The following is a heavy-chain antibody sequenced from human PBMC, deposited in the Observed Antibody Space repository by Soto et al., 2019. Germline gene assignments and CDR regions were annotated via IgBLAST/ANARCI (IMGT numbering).Heavy chain of an antibody. V-gene: IGHV3-48*02. D-gene: IGHD6-13*01. CDR1: GFTFSSYS. Sequence: GGSLRLSCAASGFTFSSYSMNWVRQAPGKGLEWVSYISSSSSTIYYADSVKGRFTISRDNAKNSLYLQMNSLRDEDTAVYYCAKTAGSNSWYQTPFDYWGQGTLVTVSS. CDR2: ISSSSSTI. J-gene: IGHJ4*02. CDR3: AKTAGSNSWYQTPFDY.